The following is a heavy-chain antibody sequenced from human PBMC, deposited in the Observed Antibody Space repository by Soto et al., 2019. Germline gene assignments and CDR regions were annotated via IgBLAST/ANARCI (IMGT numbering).Heavy chain of an antibody. CDR2: ISGSGGST. CDR3: AKDGPRGIAVAGNFDY. CDR1: GFTFSSYA. V-gene: IGHV3-23*01. J-gene: IGHJ4*02. D-gene: IGHD6-19*01. Sequence: PGGSLRLSCAASGFTFSSYAMSWVRQAPGKGLEWVSAISGSGGSTYYADSVKGRFTISRDNSKNTLYLQMNSLRAEDTAVYYCAKDGPRGIAVAGNFDYWGQGTLVTVSS.